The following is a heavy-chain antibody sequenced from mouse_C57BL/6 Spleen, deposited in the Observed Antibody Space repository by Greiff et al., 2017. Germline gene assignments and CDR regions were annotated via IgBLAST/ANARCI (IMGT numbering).Heavy chain of an antibody. CDR1: GYAFSSSW. Sequence: QVQLQQSGPELVKPGASVKISCKASGYAFSSSWMNWVKQRPGKGLAWIGRIYPGDGDTNYNGKFKGKATLTAATSSSTAYMQLSSLTSEDSAVYFCTSSSGSGEGFAYGGQGTLVTVAA. CDR2: IYPGDGDT. D-gene: IGHD3-2*02. V-gene: IGHV1-82*01. J-gene: IGHJ3*01. CDR3: TSSSGSGEGFAY.